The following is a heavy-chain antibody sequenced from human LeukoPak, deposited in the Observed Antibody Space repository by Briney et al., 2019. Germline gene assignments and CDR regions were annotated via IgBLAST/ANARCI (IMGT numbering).Heavy chain of an antibody. Sequence: SETLSLTCAVYGGSFSGYYWSWIRQPPGKGLEWIGEINHSGSTNYNPSLKSRVTISVDTSKNQFSLKLSSVTAADTAVYYCARRLSHQEPFNFDYWGQGTLVTVSS. V-gene: IGHV4-34*01. D-gene: IGHD2-21*02. CDR3: ARRLSHQEPFNFDY. CDR2: INHSGST. CDR1: GGSFSGYY. J-gene: IGHJ4*02.